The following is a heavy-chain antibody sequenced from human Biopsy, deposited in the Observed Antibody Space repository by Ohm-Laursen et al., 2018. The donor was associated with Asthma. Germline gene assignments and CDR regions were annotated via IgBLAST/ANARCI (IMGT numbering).Heavy chain of an antibody. D-gene: IGHD3-22*01. CDR2: IIPVFGIT. J-gene: IGHJ3*02. CDR3: AKERGTMISSTDAFEM. CDR1: GGTFSSFA. V-gene: IGHV1-69*01. Sequence: ASSVKVSCNASGGTFSSFALSWVRQAPGQGLEWMGGIIPVFGITSDAQKFQDRVTITADVSTSTVYMELSSLRSEDTAVYYCAKERGTMISSTDAFEMWGRGTKVTVSS.